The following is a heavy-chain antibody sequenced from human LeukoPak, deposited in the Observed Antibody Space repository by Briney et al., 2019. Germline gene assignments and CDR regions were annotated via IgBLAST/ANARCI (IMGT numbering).Heavy chain of an antibody. CDR2: XXHSGIT. Sequence: GSXXHSGITYYTPSLKRRVTISVDTSKNQFSLKLSSVTAADPALYYCARLRSYYDSSSGYYFDYWGQGTLVTVSS. D-gene: IGHD3-22*01. CDR3: ARLRSYYDSSSGYYFDY. V-gene: IGHV4-38-2*01. J-gene: IGHJ4*02.